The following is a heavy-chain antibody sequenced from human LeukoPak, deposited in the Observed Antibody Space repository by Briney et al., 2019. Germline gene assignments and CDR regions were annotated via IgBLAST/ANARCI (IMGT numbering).Heavy chain of an antibody. CDR3: ARVFDY. Sequence: GGSLRLSCAASGFIFSSYSMNWVRQAPGKGLEWVSYISSGSSTIYYADSVKGRFTISRDNAKNSLYLQMNSLRAEDTAVYYCARVFDYWGQGTLVTVSS. J-gene: IGHJ4*02. CDR1: GFIFSSYS. CDR2: ISSGSSTI. V-gene: IGHV3-48*04.